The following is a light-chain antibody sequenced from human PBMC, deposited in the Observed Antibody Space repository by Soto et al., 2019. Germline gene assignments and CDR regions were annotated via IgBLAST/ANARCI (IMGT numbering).Light chain of an antibody. CDR3: QKYDSVPWS. CDR1: QGIGNN. J-gene: IGKJ1*01. Sequence: DIQMTQSPSSLSASVGDRVTITCRASQGIGNNLAWYQQKPGKVPKVLIYTASILHSGVPSRFSGSGSGTDFTLTINSLQPEDVATYFCQKYDSVPWSFGQGTRVEI. CDR2: TAS. V-gene: IGKV1-27*01.